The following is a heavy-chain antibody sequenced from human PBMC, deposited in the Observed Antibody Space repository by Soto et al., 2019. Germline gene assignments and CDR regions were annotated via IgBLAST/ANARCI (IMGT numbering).Heavy chain of an antibody. CDR2: INHSGRT. CDR3: XXXXXSEWLPYYYYYYMDV. V-gene: IGHV4-34*01. J-gene: IGHJ6*03. CDR1: GGSFSGYY. D-gene: IGHD3-3*01. Sequence: QVQLQQLGAGLLKPSETLSLTCAVYGGSFSGYYWSWIRQPPGKGLEWIGEINHSGRTNYNPSLKSXITXSXDXSKNQFSLXXXSVXXXXXXXXXXXXXXXSEWLPYYYYYYMDVWGKGXTVTVSS.